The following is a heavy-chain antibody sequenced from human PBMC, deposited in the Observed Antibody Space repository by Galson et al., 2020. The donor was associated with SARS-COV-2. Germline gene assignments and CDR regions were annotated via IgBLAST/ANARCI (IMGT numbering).Heavy chain of an antibody. V-gene: IGHV3-53*01. CDR1: GFAVSNNY. D-gene: IGHD2-8*01. Sequence: GESLKISCAASGFAVSNNYMGWVRQAPGKGLEWVSVVFIDGRTYYADSVKGRFTVSRHNAENTVYLEINSLRAEDTAVYYCARANGVSLFDSWGQGTLVTVSS. CDR3: ARANGVSLFDS. CDR2: VFIDGRT. J-gene: IGHJ4*02.